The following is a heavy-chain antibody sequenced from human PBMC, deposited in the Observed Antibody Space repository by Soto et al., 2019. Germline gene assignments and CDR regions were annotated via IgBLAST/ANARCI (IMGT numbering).Heavy chain of an antibody. CDR2: INPNSGGT. Sequence: ASVKVSCKASGYTFTDYYMLWVRQAPGQGLEWMGWINPNSGGTNYAQKFQGRVTMTRVTSISTAYMELSSLRSDDTALYYCAKDPNIVVVPAATGGMDIWGQG. J-gene: IGHJ6*02. CDR1: GYTFTDYY. D-gene: IGHD2-2*01. V-gene: IGHV1-2*02. CDR3: AKDPNIVVVPAATGGMDI.